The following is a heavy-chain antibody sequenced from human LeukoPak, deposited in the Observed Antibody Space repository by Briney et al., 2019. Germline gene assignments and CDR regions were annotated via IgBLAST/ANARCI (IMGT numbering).Heavy chain of an antibody. CDR3: ARTPRGYCSSTSCNVGAFDI. CDR1: GGSISSGGYY. D-gene: IGHD2-2*01. J-gene: IGHJ3*02. CDR2: IYYSGST. V-gene: IGHV4-31*03. Sequence: SQTLSLTCTVSGGSISSGGYYWSWIRQHPGKGLEWIGYIYYSGSTYYNPSLKSRVTISVDTSKNQFSLKLSSVTAVDTAVYYCARTPRGYCSSTSCNVGAFDIWGQGTMVTVSS.